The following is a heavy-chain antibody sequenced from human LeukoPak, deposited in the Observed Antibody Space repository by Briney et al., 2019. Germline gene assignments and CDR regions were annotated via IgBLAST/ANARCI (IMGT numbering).Heavy chain of an antibody. Sequence: SVKVSCKASGGTFSNYAISWVRQAPGQGLEWMGGIIPIFGTANYAQKFRGRVTITADKSTRTAYMELSSLRSEDTAVYYCARMEVAGTWDLVYWGQGTLVTVSS. J-gene: IGHJ4*02. CDR3: ARMEVAGTWDLVY. D-gene: IGHD6-19*01. V-gene: IGHV1-69*06. CDR1: GGTFSNYA. CDR2: IIPIFGTA.